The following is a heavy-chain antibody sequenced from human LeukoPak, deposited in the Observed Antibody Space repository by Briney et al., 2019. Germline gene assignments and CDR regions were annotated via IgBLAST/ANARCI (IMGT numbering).Heavy chain of an antibody. CDR2: ISYDGSNK. D-gene: IGHD5-18*01. J-gene: IGHJ3*02. CDR3: ASDVDTPAFDI. Sequence: GGSLRLSCAASGFTFSSYGMHWVRQAPGKGLEWVAVISYDGSNKYYADSVKGRFTISRDNSKNTLYLQMNSLRAEDTAVYYCASDVDTPAFDIWGQGTMVTVSS. V-gene: IGHV3-30*03. CDR1: GFTFSSYG.